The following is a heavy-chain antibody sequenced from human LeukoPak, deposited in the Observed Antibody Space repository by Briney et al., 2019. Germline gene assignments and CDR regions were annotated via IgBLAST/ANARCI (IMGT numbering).Heavy chain of an antibody. CDR2: ISGSGGST. Sequence: GGSLRLSCAASGFTFSSYAMSWVRQAPGKGLEWVSAISGSGGSTYYADSVKGRFTISRDNSKNTLYLQMNSLRAEDTAVYYCARDRESHYGSGSYSDYWGQGTLVTVSS. J-gene: IGHJ4*02. D-gene: IGHD3-10*01. CDR3: ARDRESHYGSGSYSDY. CDR1: GFTFSSYA. V-gene: IGHV3-23*01.